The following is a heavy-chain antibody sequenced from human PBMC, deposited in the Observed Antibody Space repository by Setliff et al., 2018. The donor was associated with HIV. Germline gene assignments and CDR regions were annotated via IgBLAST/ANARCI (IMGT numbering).Heavy chain of an antibody. CDR3: ARGFSGDYLFTGYLDV. V-gene: IGHV4-34*01. Sequence: SETLSLTCAVYGGSFSGFYWNWIRQAPGKGLEWIGESNHSRRTKYNPSLKSRVTISVDTSKNQFSLKLSSVTAADTAFYYCARGFSGDYLFTGYLDVWGKGTTVTVSS. CDR2: SNHSRRT. D-gene: IGHD3-22*01. J-gene: IGHJ6*03. CDR1: GGSFSGFY.